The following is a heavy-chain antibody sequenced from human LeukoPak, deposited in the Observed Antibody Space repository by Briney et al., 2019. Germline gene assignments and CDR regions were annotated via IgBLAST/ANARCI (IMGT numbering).Heavy chain of an antibody. Sequence: GGSLRLSCAASGFTFSSSGMHWVRQAPGKGLEWVAAISYDGSNKYYADSVKGRFTISRDNSKNTLYLQMNSLRAEDTAVYYCAKNSGYDSGYYYYGMDVWGQGTTVTVSS. V-gene: IGHV3-30*18. CDR1: GFTFSSSG. J-gene: IGHJ6*02. CDR2: ISYDGSNK. D-gene: IGHD5-12*01. CDR3: AKNSGYDSGYYYYGMDV.